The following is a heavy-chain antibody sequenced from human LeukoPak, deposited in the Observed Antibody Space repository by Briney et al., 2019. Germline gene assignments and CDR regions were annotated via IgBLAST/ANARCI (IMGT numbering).Heavy chain of an antibody. CDR2: MNPNSGNT. J-gene: IGHJ5*02. D-gene: IGHD2-15*01. CDR3: ARGREIVVVVAATHWFDP. Sequence: GASVKVSCKASGGTFSSYAISWVRQAPGQGLEWMGWMNPNSGNTGYAQKFQGRVTMTRNTSISTAYLELSSLRSDDTAVYYCARGREIVVVVAATHWFDPWGQGTLVTVSS. CDR1: GGTFSSYA. V-gene: IGHV1-8*02.